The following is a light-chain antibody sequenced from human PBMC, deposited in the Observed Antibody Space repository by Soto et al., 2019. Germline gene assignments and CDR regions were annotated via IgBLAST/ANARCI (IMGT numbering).Light chain of an antibody. CDR1: QSISSY. J-gene: IGKJ1*01. Sequence: DIQMTQSPSSLSASVGDRVTITCRASQSISSYLNWYRQRPGQAPQLLIYDASTLQSGVPSRFSGSGSGTDFTLTISSLQPEDFAAYHCQQSYSTPRTFGQGTKVEMK. CDR3: QQSYSTPRT. V-gene: IGKV1-39*01. CDR2: DAS.